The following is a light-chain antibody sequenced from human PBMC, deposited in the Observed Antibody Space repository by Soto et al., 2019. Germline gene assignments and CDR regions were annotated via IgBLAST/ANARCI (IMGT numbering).Light chain of an antibody. CDR1: SGSIASNY. CDR3: QSYDSRNPWV. V-gene: IGLV6-57*01. CDR2: ADN. J-gene: IGLJ3*02. Sequence: NFMLTQPHSVSESPGKTITISCTRSSGSIASNYVQWYQQRPGSSPTTVIYADNQRPSGVPDRFSGSIDRSSNSASLTISGLKTEDEADYYCQSYDSRNPWVFGGGTKLTVL.